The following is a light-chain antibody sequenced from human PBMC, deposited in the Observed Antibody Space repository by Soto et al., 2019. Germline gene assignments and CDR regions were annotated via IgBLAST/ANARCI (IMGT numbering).Light chain of an antibody. V-gene: IGKV3-20*01. J-gene: IGKJ4*01. CDR2: GAS. CDR3: QQYGSSPST. CDR1: QSVSSSY. Sequence: EIVLTQSPGTLSLSPGERATLSCRASQSVSSSYLAWYQQKPGQAPRLLIYGASSSATGIQDRFSGSGSGTDFTLTISRLEPEDFAVYYCQQYGSSPSTFGGGTKVEIK.